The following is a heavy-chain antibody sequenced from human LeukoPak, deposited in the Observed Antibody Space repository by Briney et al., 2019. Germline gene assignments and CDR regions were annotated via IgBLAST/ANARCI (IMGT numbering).Heavy chain of an antibody. CDR1: GGSISSYY. CDR3: ARDGAYYGSGSYFPNWFDP. Sequence: SETLSLTCTVSGGSISSYYWSWIRQPPGKGLEWSGYIYYSGSTNYNPSLKSRVTISVDTSKNQFSLKLSSVTAADTAVYYCARDGAYYGSGSYFPNWFDPWGQGTLVTVSS. CDR2: IYYSGST. V-gene: IGHV4-59*12. J-gene: IGHJ5*02. D-gene: IGHD3-10*01.